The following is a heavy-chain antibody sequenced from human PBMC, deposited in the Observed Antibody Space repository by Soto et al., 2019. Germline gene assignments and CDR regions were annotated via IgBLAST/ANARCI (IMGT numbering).Heavy chain of an antibody. V-gene: IGHV3-30-3*01. J-gene: IGHJ6*02. CDR2: ISYDGSNK. CDR3: ARDILTYCSSTSCYAYYYYGMDV. D-gene: IGHD2-2*01. Sequence: QVQLVESGGGVVQPGRSLRLSCAASGFTFSSYAMHWVRQAPGKGLEWVAVISYDGSNKYYADSVKGRFTISRDNSKNTLYLQMNSLRAEDTAVYYCARDILTYCSSTSCYAYYYYGMDVWGQGTTVTVSS. CDR1: GFTFSSYA.